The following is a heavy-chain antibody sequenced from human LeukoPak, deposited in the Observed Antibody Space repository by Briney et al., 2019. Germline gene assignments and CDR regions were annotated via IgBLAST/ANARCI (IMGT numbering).Heavy chain of an antibody. D-gene: IGHD3-10*01. J-gene: IGHJ5*02. Sequence: SETLSLTCTVSGGSISSSSYYWGWIRQPPGKGLEWIGSIYYSGSTYYNPSLKSRVTISVDTSKNQFSLKLSSVTAADTAVYYCAKDVWFGKLSNWFDPWGQGTLVTVSS. CDR2: IYYSGST. CDR3: AKDVWFGKLSNWFDP. V-gene: IGHV4-39*07. CDR1: GGSISSSSYY.